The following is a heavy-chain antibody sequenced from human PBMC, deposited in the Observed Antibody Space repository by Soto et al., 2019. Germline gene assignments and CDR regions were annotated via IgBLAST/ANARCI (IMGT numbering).Heavy chain of an antibody. D-gene: IGHD1-1*01. J-gene: IGHJ4*02. Sequence: PGGSLRLSCAASGFTFSDYYMSWIRQAPGKGLEWVSYISSSGSAIYYADSVKGRFTISRDNAKNSLYLQMNSLGAEDTAVYYCARDATGTYYFDYWGQGTLVTVSS. CDR3: ARDATGTYYFDY. V-gene: IGHV3-11*01. CDR1: GFTFSDYY. CDR2: ISSSGSAI.